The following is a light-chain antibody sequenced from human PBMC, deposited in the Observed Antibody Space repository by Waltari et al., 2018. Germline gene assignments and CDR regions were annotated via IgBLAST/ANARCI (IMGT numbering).Light chain of an antibody. CDR3: QSYDLNSRVV. CDR2: DVS. J-gene: IGLJ2*01. Sequence: QSALTQPAPVSGSPGQSFPISCPAVRSDGDDYRIISRFRQHPGQAPKLILYDVSNRASDISNRFSGYKSGNTASLTISGLITEDEADYYCQSYDLNSRVVFGGRTKLTVL. V-gene: IGLV2-14*03. CDR1: RSDGDDYRI.